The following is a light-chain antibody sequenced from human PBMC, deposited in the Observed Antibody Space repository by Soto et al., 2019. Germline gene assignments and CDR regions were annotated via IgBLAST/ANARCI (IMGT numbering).Light chain of an antibody. Sequence: DIVMTQSPDSLAVSLGERATINCKSSQSVLYSSNNKNYLAWYQQKPGQPPKLLIYWASTRESGVPDRFSGSGSGTDFTLTISSLQAEDLAGYYCQQYYSTLLTFGQGTKVEIK. CDR3: QQYYSTLLT. CDR1: QSVLYSSNNKNY. J-gene: IGKJ1*01. V-gene: IGKV4-1*01. CDR2: WAS.